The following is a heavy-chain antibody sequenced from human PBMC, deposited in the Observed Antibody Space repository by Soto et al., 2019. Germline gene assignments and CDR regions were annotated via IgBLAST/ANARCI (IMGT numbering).Heavy chain of an antibody. D-gene: IGHD3-3*01. CDR3: ARDRSIFGVVITY. J-gene: IGHJ4*02. Sequence: GGSLRLSCTASGFTFSSYWMSWVRQAPGKGLEWVANIKQDGSEKYYVDSVKGRFTISRDNAKNSLYLQMNSLRAEDTAVYYCARDRSIFGVVITYWGQGTLVTVSS. CDR1: GFTFSSYW. V-gene: IGHV3-7*01. CDR2: IKQDGSEK.